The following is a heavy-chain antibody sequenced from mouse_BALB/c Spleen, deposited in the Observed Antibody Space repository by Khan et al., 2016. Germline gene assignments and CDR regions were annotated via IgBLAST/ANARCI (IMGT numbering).Heavy chain of an antibody. J-gene: IGHJ3*01. CDR2: INPSTGYT. Sequence: QVQLQQPGAELAKPGASVKMSCKASGYTFTSYWMHWVKQRPGQGLEWIGYINPSTGYTEYNQKFKDKATLTADKSSSTAYMQLSSLTSEDSAVYYCASQDSSGPWFADWGQGTLVTVSA. CDR3: ASQDSSGPWFAD. CDR1: GYTFTSYW. D-gene: IGHD3-2*01. V-gene: IGHV1-7*01.